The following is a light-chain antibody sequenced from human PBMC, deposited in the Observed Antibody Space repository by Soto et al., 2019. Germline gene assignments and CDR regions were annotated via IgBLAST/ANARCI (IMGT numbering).Light chain of an antibody. CDR1: ASTIGRNY. V-gene: IGLV1-47*01. CDR2: RNS. CDR3: AAWDDNLSGFYV. Sequence: QSVLTQSPSASGNPGQRVTISCSGSASTIGRNYVYWYQQLPGTAPKLLIYRNSQRPSGVPDRFSGSKSGTSASLAISGLRSEDEADYYCAAWDDNLSGFYVFGDGTKVTVL. J-gene: IGLJ1*01.